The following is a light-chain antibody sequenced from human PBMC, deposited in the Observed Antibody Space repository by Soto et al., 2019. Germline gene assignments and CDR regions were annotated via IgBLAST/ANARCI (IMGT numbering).Light chain of an antibody. CDR3: QQYNNWPIT. J-gene: IGKJ5*01. V-gene: IGKV3D-15*01. Sequence: EIVLTQSPATLSVSRGERAALSCRASQSVSSNLAWSQHKPGQAPRLLIYGASTRATGTPARFTGSATGTKFTLSISSLQPEDFAVYSCQQYNNWPITFGPGTRLEI. CDR2: GAS. CDR1: QSVSSN.